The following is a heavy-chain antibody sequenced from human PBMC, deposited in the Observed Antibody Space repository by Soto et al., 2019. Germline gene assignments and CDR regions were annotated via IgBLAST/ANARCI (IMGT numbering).Heavy chain of an antibody. CDR2: INHSGST. Sequence: SETLPLTCAVYGGSFSSYYWSWIRQPPGKGLEWIGEINHSGSTKYNPSLKSRVSISVDTSKNQFSLRLSSVTAADTAVYYCASQRPTVTTFDHWGQGTPVTVSS. V-gene: IGHV4-34*01. J-gene: IGHJ4*02. CDR1: GGSFSSYY. CDR3: ASQRPTVTTFDH. D-gene: IGHD4-17*01.